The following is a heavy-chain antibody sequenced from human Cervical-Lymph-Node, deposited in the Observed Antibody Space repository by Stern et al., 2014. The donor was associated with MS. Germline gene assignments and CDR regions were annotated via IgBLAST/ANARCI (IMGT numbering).Heavy chain of an antibody. Sequence: VQLVQSGGGVVQPGRSLRLSCAASGVTFSSYGMPWVRQAPGKGLEWVAVISDDGSNKYYADSVKGRFTISRDNSKNTLYLQMNSLRAEDTAVYYCAKESGYQLLLRFAYWGQGTLVTVSS. D-gene: IGHD2-2*01. J-gene: IGHJ4*02. CDR2: ISDDGSNK. V-gene: IGHV3-30*18. CDR3: AKESGYQLLLRFAY. CDR1: GVTFSSYG.